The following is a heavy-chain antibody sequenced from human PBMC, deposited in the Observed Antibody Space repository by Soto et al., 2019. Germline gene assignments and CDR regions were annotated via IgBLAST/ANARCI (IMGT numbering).Heavy chain of an antibody. CDR2: ISYDGSNK. Sequence: PGGSLRLSCAASGFTFSSYGMHWVRQAPGKGLEWVAVISYDGSNKYYADSVKGRFTISRDNSKNTLYLQMNSLRAEDTAVYYCSKLTGDYEPFDYWRQGTLVTVSS. D-gene: IGHD4-17*01. CDR3: SKLTGDYEPFDY. V-gene: IGHV3-30*18. CDR1: GFTFSSYG. J-gene: IGHJ4*02.